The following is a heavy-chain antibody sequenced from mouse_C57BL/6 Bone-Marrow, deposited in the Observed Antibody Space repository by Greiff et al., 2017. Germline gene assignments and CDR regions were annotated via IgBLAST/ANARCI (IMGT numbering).Heavy chain of an antibody. CDR3: ARTQLRLRMDY. J-gene: IGHJ2*01. V-gene: IGHV1-61*01. Sequence: VQLQQPGAELVRPGSSVKLSCKASGYTFTGYWMDWVKQRPGQGLEWIGNIDPSDSETHCNQKFKDKATLTVDKSSSTAYMQLISLTSEYSAVYYCARTQLRLRMDYWGQGTTLTVSS. CDR2: IDPSDSET. CDR1: GYTFTGYW. D-gene: IGHD3-2*02.